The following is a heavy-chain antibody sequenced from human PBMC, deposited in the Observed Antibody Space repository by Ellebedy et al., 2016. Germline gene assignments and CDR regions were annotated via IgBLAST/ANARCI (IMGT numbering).Heavy chain of an antibody. CDR1: GFTFSSFG. V-gene: IGHV3-30*18. CDR2: IAYDGGSE. Sequence: GGSLRLSCAASGFTFSSFGMHWVRQTPGRGLEWVAIIAYDGGSEYYADSVKGRFTISRDNSKNTLFLQMHSLRPEDTAVYYCAKGGLGWELRRGLSDTLNSFNIWGQGTMVTVSS. J-gene: IGHJ3*02. CDR3: AKGGLGWELRRGLSDTLNSFNI. D-gene: IGHD1-26*01.